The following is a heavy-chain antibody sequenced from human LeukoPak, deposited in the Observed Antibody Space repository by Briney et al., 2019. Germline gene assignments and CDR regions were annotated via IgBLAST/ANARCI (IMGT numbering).Heavy chain of an antibody. Sequence: PGGSLRLSCAVSRFTFSSYGMHWVRQAPGKGLEWVAFIPYDGNNKYYADSVKGRFTISRDNSKNTLYLQMNSLRAEDTAVYYCVKDGDDSGSFLVYWGQGTLATVSS. CDR1: RFTFSSYG. V-gene: IGHV3-30*02. CDR2: IPYDGNNK. D-gene: IGHD1-26*01. CDR3: VKDGDDSGSFLVY. J-gene: IGHJ4*02.